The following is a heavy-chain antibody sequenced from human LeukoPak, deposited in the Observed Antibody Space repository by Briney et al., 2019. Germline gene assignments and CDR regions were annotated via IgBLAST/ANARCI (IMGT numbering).Heavy chain of an antibody. V-gene: IGHV4-38-2*01. D-gene: IGHD3-22*01. CDR2: MYHSGSP. J-gene: IGHJ4*02. CDR3: ARKQDYIDSSGYPKAYFES. CDR1: GYSIRSGYY. Sequence: SEALSLTCAVSGYSIRSGYYWGWIRQPPGKGLEWIGGMYHSGSPYYNPSLKSRVSISVDTSKNQFSLKLTSVTAADTAVYYCARKQDYIDSSGYPKAYFESWGQGTLVTVSS.